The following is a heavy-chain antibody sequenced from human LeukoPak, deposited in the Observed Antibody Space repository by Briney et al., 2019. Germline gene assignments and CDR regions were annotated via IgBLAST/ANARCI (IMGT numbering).Heavy chain of an antibody. CDR2: VYHTGTT. V-gene: IGHV4-31*03. Sequence: NPSLTLSLTCSVSGDSINSGGYYWSWIRQLPGKGLEWIGYVYHTGTTYYIPSLESRVTLSVDTSKNQFSLKLNSVTAADTAVYYCARDRWTVGAFDIWGQGTLVTVSS. CDR1: GDSINSGGYY. J-gene: IGHJ3*02. CDR3: ARDRWTVGAFDI. D-gene: IGHD3/OR15-3a*01.